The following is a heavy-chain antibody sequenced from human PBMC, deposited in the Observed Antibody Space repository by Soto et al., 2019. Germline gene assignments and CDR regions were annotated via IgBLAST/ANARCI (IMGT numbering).Heavy chain of an antibody. D-gene: IGHD6-19*01. J-gene: IGHJ6*02. Sequence: SVKVSCKASGGTFSSYAISWVRQAPGQGLEWMGGIIPIFGTANYAQKFQGRVTITADESTSTAYMELSSLRSEDTAVYYCARDEGTIAVAAPSEAYYYGMDVWGQGTTVTVSS. V-gene: IGHV1-69*13. CDR2: IIPIFGTA. CDR3: ARDEGTIAVAAPSEAYYYGMDV. CDR1: GGTFSSYA.